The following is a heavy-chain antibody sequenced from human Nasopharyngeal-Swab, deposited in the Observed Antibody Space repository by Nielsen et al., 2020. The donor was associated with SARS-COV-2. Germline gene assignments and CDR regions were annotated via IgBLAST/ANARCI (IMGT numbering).Heavy chain of an antibody. CDR2: ISYDGSNK. CDR1: GFTFSSYA. J-gene: IGHJ4*02. V-gene: IGHV3-30*14. D-gene: IGHD6-13*01. CDR3: VKDHSSSWYHYFDY. Sequence: GGSLRLSCAASGFTFSSYAMHWVRQAPGKGLEWVAVISYDGSNKYYADSVKGRFTISRDNSKNTLYLQMSSLRAEDTAVYYCVKDHSSSWYHYFDYWGQGTLVTVSS.